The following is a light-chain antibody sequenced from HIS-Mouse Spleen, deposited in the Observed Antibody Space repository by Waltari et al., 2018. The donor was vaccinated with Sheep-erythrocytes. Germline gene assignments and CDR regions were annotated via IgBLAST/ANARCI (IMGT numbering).Light chain of an antibody. CDR2: DVS. J-gene: IGLJ1*01. CDR3: CSYAGSYNHV. CDR1: SRDVGGYNY. Sequence: QSALTQPRSVSGSPGQSVTISCTGTSRDVGGYNYVSWYQQHPGKAPKLMIYDVSKWPSGVPDRFSGSKSGNTASLTISGLQAEDEADYYCCSYAGSYNHVFATGTKVTVL. V-gene: IGLV2-11*02.